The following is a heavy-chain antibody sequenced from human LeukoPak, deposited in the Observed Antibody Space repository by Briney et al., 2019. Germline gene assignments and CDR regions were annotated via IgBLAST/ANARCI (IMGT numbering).Heavy chain of an antibody. CDR1: GGSISSDSYY. V-gene: IGHV4-39*01. CDR3: ARQRWSGDSLRVDYFDY. CDR2: IYYSGSP. J-gene: IGHJ4*02. D-gene: IGHD3-10*01. Sequence: PSETLSLTCTVSGGSISSDSYYWGWIRQPPGKGLEWIVSIYYSGSPRYNPSLKRRITISVDTSKILFSLKLSSVTAADTADYYCARQRWSGDSLRVDYFDYWGQGTLVTVSS.